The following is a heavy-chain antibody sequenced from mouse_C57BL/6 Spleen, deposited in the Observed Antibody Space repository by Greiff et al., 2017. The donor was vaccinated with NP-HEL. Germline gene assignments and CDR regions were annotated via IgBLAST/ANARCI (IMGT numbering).Heavy chain of an antibody. J-gene: IGHJ1*03. V-gene: IGHV1-12*01. CDR2: IYPGNGDT. CDR3: ARGITTVVAPTGGFDV. Sequence: QVTLKESGAELVRPGASVKMSCKASGYTFTSYNMHWVKQTPRQGLEWIGAIYPGNGDTSYNQKFKGKATLTVDKSSSTAYMQLSSLTSEDSAVYFCARGITTVVAPTGGFDVWGTGTTVTVSS. D-gene: IGHD1-1*01. CDR1: GYTFTSYN.